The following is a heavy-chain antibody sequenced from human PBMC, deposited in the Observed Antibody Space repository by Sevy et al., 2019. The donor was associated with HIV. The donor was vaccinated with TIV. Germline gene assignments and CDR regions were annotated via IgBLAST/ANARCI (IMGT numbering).Heavy chain of an antibody. CDR2: ISSSSSYI. CDR3: ARDDCSSTSCYRPRPGDWFDP. CDR1: EFTFSSYS. D-gene: IGHD2-2*02. Sequence: LGGSLRLSCAASEFTFSSYSMNWVRQAPGKGLEWVSSISSSSSYIYYADSVKGRFTISRDNAKNSLYLQMNSLRAEDTAMYYCARDDCSSTSCYRPRPGDWFDPWGQGTQVTVSS. V-gene: IGHV3-21*01. J-gene: IGHJ5*02.